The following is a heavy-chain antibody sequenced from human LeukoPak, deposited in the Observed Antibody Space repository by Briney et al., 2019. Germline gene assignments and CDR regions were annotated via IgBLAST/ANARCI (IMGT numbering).Heavy chain of an antibody. J-gene: IGHJ4*02. V-gene: IGHV1-18*01. CDR2: ISAYNGNT. CDR3: ARAVVVPAAIEYYFDY. D-gene: IGHD2-2*01. CDR1: GYTFTSYG. Sequence: ASVKVSCKASGYTFTSYGISWVRQAPGQGLGWMGWISAYNGNTNYAQKLQGRVTMTTDTSTSTAYMDLRSLRSDDTAVYYCARAVVVPAAIEYYFDYWGQGTLVTVSS.